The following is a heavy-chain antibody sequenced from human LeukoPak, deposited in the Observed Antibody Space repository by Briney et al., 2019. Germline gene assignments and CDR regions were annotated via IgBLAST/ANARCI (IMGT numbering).Heavy chain of an antibody. D-gene: IGHD5-24*01. CDR3: AKGGDGYNYGDY. Sequence: GGSLRLSCAASGFTFSSYGMHWVRQAPGKGLEWVAVISYDGSNKYYADSVKGRFTISRDNSKNTLYLQMNSLRAEDTAVYYCAKGGDGYNYGDYWGQGTLVTVSS. J-gene: IGHJ4*02. CDR1: GFTFSSYG. CDR2: ISYDGSNK. V-gene: IGHV3-30*18.